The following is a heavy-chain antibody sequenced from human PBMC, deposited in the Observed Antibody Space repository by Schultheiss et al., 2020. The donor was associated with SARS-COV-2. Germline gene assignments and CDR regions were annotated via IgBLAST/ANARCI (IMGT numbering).Heavy chain of an antibody. CDR2: IYNSGST. D-gene: IGHD3-10*01. CDR1: GGSISSYY. Sequence: SETLSLTCTVSGGSISSYYWSWIRQPPGKGLEWIGYIYNSGSTNDNPSLKSRVTISVDTSKNQFSLKLSSVTAADTAVYYCARLLPPYGSGSYYLYYFDYWGQGTLVTVSS. CDR3: ARLLPPYGSGSYYLYYFDY. J-gene: IGHJ4*02. V-gene: IGHV4-59*01.